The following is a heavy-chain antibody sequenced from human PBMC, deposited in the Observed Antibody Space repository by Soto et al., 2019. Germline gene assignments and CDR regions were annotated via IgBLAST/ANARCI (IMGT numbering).Heavy chain of an antibody. Sequence: EVQLVESGGGLVQPGRSLRLSCAASGFTFDDYAMHWVRQAPGKGLEWVSGISWNSGSIGYADSVKGRFTISRDNAKNSRDLQMNSLRAEDTALYYCAKDMGYSSGWDVNPYMDVGGKGTTVTVS. V-gene: IGHV3-9*01. D-gene: IGHD6-19*01. CDR3: AKDMGYSSGWDVNPYMDV. CDR1: GFTFDDYA. J-gene: IGHJ6*03. CDR2: ISWNSGSI.